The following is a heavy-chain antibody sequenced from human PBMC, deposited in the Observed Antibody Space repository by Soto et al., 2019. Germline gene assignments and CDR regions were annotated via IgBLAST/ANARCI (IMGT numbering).Heavy chain of an antibody. CDR2: IYSGGSI. J-gene: IGHJ4*02. CDR3: ARGGSYRGNSEGEIDY. CDR1: GFTVSSNY. V-gene: IGHV3-66*01. D-gene: IGHD2-21*02. Sequence: EVQLVESGGGLVQPGGSLRLSCAASGFTVSSNYMSWVRQAPGKGLEWVSVIYSGGSIYYADSVKGRFTISRDNSKNTLYLQMNSLRAEDTAVYYCARGGSYRGNSEGEIDYWGQGTLVTVSS.